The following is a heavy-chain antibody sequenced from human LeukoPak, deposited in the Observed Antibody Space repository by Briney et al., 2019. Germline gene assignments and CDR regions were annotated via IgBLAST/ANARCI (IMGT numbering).Heavy chain of an antibody. D-gene: IGHD2-15*01. Sequence: PSETLSLTCTVSGGSISSSSYYWGWIRQPPGKGLEWIGSIYYSGSTYYNPSLKSRVTISVDTSKNQFSLKLSSVTAADTAVYYCARQRYCSGGSCYFDAFDIWGQGTMVTVSS. V-gene: IGHV4-39*01. J-gene: IGHJ3*02. CDR2: IYYSGST. CDR3: ARQRYCSGGSCYFDAFDI. CDR1: GGSISSSSYY.